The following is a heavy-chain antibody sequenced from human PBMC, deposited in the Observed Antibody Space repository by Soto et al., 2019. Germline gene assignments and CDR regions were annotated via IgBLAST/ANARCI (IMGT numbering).Heavy chain of an antibody. CDR2: ISSSSSYI. V-gene: IGHV3-21*01. CDR1: GFTFSNYS. Sequence: GGSLRLSCAASGFTFSNYSMNWVRQAPGKGLEWVSSISSSSSYIYYADTVKGRFTISRDNAKNSLYLQMNSLRAEDTAVYYFSRESRKDLEWLLFAYYGMDVWGQGTTVTVSS. J-gene: IGHJ6*02. D-gene: IGHD3-3*01. CDR3: SRESRKDLEWLLFAYYGMDV.